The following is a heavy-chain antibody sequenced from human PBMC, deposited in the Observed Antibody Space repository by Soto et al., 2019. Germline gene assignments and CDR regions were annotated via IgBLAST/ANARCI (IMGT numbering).Heavy chain of an antibody. Sequence: GSSVKVSFKASGYTFTSYGISLVLQAPGQWLEWMGWISAYNGNTNYAQKLQGRVTMTTDTSTSTAYMELRSLRSDDTAVYYCARDLGGRYSSSWGQGTLVTVSS. CDR2: ISAYNGNT. CDR1: GYTFTSYG. J-gene: IGHJ4*02. D-gene: IGHD6-13*01. V-gene: IGHV1-18*01. CDR3: ARDLGGRYSSS.